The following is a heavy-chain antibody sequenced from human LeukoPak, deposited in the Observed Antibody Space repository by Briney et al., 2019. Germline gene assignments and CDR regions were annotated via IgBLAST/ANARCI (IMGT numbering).Heavy chain of an antibody. CDR1: GLIVSSVY. D-gene: IGHD4-17*01. V-gene: IGHV3-53*01. J-gene: IGHJ3*01. CDR2: IYEDGTT. Sequence: GGSLRLSCAASGLIVSSVYMSWVRQAPGKGLEWVSLIYEDGTTFYADSVKGRFTISRDNSKNTLYLQMNNLRAEDTAVYYCARDYGDYERGFDFWGQGTMVTVSS. CDR3: ARDYGDYERGFDF.